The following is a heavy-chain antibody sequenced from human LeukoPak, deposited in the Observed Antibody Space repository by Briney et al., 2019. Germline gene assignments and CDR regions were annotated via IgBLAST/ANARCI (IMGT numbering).Heavy chain of an antibody. J-gene: IGHJ4*02. D-gene: IGHD4-17*01. CDR2: ISGYNGNT. CDR1: GYTFTTYG. CDR3: ARDWWYCDYSIGNN. Sequence: ASVKVSCKASGYTFTTYGISWVRQAPGQGLEWMGWISGYNGNTKYAQNFQGRVTVSTDTSTTTAYMELRSLRSDDTAVYYCARDWWYCDYSIGNNWGQGTLVTVSS. V-gene: IGHV1-18*01.